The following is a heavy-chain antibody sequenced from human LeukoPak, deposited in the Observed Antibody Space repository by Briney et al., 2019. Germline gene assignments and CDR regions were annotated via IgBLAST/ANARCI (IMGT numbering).Heavy chain of an antibody. CDR1: GFTFSSYW. V-gene: IGHV3-49*04. Sequence: PGGSLRLSCAASGFTFSSYWMHWVRQAPGKGLEWVGFIRSKAYGGTTEYAASVKGRFTISRDDSKSIAYLQMNSLKTEDTAVYYCTFDYSGNTGYFQHWGQGTLVTVSS. D-gene: IGHD4-23*01. J-gene: IGHJ1*01. CDR2: IRSKAYGGTT. CDR3: TFDYSGNTGYFQH.